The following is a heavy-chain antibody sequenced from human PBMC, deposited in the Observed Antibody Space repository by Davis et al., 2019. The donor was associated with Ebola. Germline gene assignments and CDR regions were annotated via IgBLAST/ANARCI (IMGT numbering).Heavy chain of an antibody. V-gene: IGHV3-74*01. CDR1: GFTFSSYW. D-gene: IGHD6-13*01. J-gene: IGHJ4*02. Sequence: GESLKISCAASGFTFSSYWMHWVRQAPGKGLVWVSRINSDGSSTSYADSVKGRFTISRDNSKNMLHLQMNSLRGEDTAVYYCAKGYSSTWYPLDYWGQGTLVTVSS. CDR3: AKGYSSTWYPLDY. CDR2: INSDGSST.